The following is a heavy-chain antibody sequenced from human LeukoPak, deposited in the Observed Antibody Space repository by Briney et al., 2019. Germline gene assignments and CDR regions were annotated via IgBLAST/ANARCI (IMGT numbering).Heavy chain of an antibody. Sequence: SETLSLTCSVSGGSINTNNYYWSWIRQPPGKGLEWIGNIYDRGSTKYNPSLKSRVTISVDTSKNQFSLRLSSVTAADTAVYYCARGRTFDNWGQGTLVTVSS. CDR3: ARGRTFDN. J-gene: IGHJ4*02. V-gene: IGHV4-61*01. CDR1: GGSINTNNYY. CDR2: IYDRGST.